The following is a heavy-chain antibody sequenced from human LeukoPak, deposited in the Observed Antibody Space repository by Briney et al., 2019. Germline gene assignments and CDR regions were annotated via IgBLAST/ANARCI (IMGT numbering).Heavy chain of an antibody. Sequence: TGGSLRLSCAASGFTFSSYGMNWVRQAPGKGLEWVSYITSSGSTIYYPGSVKGRFSISRDNAKNSVYLQMNSLRDDDTAVYYCARVDGSGWFRYWGQGTLVTVSS. CDR2: ITSSGSTI. D-gene: IGHD6-19*01. CDR1: GFTFSSYG. J-gene: IGHJ4*02. V-gene: IGHV3-48*02. CDR3: ARVDGSGWFRY.